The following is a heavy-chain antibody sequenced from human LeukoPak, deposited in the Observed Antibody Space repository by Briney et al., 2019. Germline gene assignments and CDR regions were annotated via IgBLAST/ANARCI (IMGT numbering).Heavy chain of an antibody. CDR1: GYTFTRYY. J-gene: IGHJ4*02. Sequence: ASVKVSCKASGYTFTRYYLHWVRQAPGQGLEWMGIINPSGGSTRYAQKFQGRVTMTRDTSTSTVYMELKSLRSEDTAIYYCARVDGSGPNAPNDCWGQGTLVTVSS. D-gene: IGHD3-10*01. CDR3: ARVDGSGPNAPNDC. CDR2: INPSGGST. V-gene: IGHV1-46*01.